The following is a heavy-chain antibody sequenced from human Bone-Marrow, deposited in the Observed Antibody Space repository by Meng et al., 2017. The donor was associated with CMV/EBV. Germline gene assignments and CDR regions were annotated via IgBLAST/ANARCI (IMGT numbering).Heavy chain of an antibody. CDR3: ATGSDCDY. D-gene: IGHD3-9*01. CDR1: GDSVSRKTAT. V-gene: IGHV6-1*01. J-gene: IGHJ4*02. Sequence: SETLSLTCAISGDSVSRKTATWHWIRQSPSRGLEWPGRTYYRSEWYNDYEPSVKSRITINPDTSKNQFSLHLNSVTPEDTAVYYCATGSDCDYWGRGTLVTVSS. CDR2: TYYRSEWYN.